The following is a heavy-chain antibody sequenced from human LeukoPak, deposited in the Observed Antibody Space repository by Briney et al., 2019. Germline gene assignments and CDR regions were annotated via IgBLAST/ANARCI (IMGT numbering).Heavy chain of an antibody. CDR3: ATSHYYGSGSYYNGLGY. V-gene: IGHV1-24*01. Sequence: ASVKVSCKVSGYTLTELSMHWVRQAPGKGLEWMGGFDPEDGETIYAQKFQGRVTMTEDTSTDTAYMELSSLRSEDTAVYDCATSHYYGSGSYYNGLGYWGQGTLVTVSS. CDR1: GYTLTELS. CDR2: FDPEDGET. J-gene: IGHJ4*02. D-gene: IGHD3-10*01.